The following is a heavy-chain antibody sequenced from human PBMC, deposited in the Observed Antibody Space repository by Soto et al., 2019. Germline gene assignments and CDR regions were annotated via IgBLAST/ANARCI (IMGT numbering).Heavy chain of an antibody. J-gene: IGHJ5*02. D-gene: IGHD4-17*01. V-gene: IGHV4-30-2*01. CDR1: GDSISRGTYS. CDR3: ARATTVPQRGSTWFDP. Sequence: QLQLQESGSGLVKPSQTLSLTCAVSGDSISRGTYSWSWIRRPPGKGLEWIAYIDHSGSTYYNPSLKSRVIISVDRSKNQFSLKVSSVTAADTAVYYCARATTVPQRGSTWFDPWGQGTLVTVSS. CDR2: IDHSGST.